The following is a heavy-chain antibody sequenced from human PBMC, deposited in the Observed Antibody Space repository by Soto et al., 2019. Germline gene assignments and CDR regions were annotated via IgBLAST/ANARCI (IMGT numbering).Heavy chain of an antibody. V-gene: IGHV2-5*02. CDR1: GFSLSTSGVG. J-gene: IGHJ6*04. CDR2: IYWDDDK. D-gene: IGHD1-26*01. CDR3: AGRGRPPSRPPGRGKFSMNL. Sequence: QITLKESGPTLVKPTQTLTLTCTFSGFSLSTSGVGVGWIRQPPGKALEWLALIYWDDDKRYSPSLKSRLTIPKAPSKNGVVLTKSIRDRVHTAKYYCAGRGRPPSRPPGRGKFSMNLWGKGPPVTVST.